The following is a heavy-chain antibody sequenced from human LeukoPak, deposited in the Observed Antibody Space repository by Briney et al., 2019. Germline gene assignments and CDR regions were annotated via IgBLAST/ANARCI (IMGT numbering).Heavy chain of an antibody. CDR1: GYTFTSYG. J-gene: IGHJ3*02. CDR2: ISAYNGNT. D-gene: IGHD1-26*01. CDR3: ARVPWEPYAFDI. V-gene: IGHV1-18*01. Sequence: ASVKVSCKASGYTFTSYGISWVRQAPGQGLEWMGWISAYNGNTNYAQKLQGRVTMTTDTSTSTAYMELRSLRSDDTDVYYCARVPWEPYAFDIWGQGTMVTVSS.